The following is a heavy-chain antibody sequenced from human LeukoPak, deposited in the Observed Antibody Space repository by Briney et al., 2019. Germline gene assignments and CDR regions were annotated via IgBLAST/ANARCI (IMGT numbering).Heavy chain of an antibody. CDR3: ARRSIAAAGNWFDP. V-gene: IGHV1-69*13. CDR1: GGTFSSYA. D-gene: IGHD6-13*01. J-gene: IGHJ5*02. CDR2: IIPIFGTA. Sequence: SVTVSFKASGGTFSSYAISWVRQAPGQGLEWMGGIIPIFGTANYAQKFQGRVTITADESTSTAYMELSSLRSEDTAVYYCARRSIAAAGNWFDPWGQGTLVTVSS.